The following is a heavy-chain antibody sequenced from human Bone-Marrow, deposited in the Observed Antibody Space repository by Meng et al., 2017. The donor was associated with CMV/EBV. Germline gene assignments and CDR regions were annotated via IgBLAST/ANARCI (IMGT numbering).Heavy chain of an antibody. J-gene: IGHJ6*02. CDR3: AASSTYFDESGNFPLYYYSGKYV. CDR2: LVTSIGTT. V-gene: IGHV1-58*01. Sequence: SVKVSCKPSGFDFYTSTVQWVRQARGQRLEWIGGLVTSIGTTNYAQKFQGRVIFTRDMATSTFYMELYRLRFEDTAVYYCAASSTYFDESGNFPLYYYSGKYVWGQGTAVTVSS. D-gene: IGHD4-23*01. CDR1: GFDFYTST.